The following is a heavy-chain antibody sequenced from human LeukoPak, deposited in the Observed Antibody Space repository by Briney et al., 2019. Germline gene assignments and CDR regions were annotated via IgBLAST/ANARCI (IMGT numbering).Heavy chain of an antibody. V-gene: IGHV3-43*01. CDR1: GFTFDDYG. J-gene: IGHJ5*02. D-gene: IGHD3-10*01. CDR3: AKSAMVRGVVNWFDP. Sequence: GGSLRLSCAASGFTFDDYGMSRVRQAPGKGLEGVSLISWYGGSTYYADSVKGRFTISRDNSQNSLYLQMNSLRTEDTALYYCAKSAMVRGVVNWFDPWGQGTLVTVSS. CDR2: ISWYGGST.